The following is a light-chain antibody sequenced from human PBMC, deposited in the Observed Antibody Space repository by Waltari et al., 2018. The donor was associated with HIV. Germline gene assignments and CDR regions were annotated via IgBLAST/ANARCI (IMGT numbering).Light chain of an antibody. CDR1: QSISKY. V-gene: IGKV1-39*01. J-gene: IGKJ3*01. CDR3: LQSYFPPLS. Sequence: IHMTESASSLSAAVVGRVTITCRASQSISKYLNWYQHKPGKAPQLLIFSAAALQTGVPSRFSGAGYGTVFTLTITGLQPEDFATYYCLQSYFPPLSFGPGTKVDIK. CDR2: SAA.